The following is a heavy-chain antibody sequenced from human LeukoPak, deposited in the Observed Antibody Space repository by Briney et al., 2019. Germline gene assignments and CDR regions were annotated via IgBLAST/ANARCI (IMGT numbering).Heavy chain of an antibody. CDR2: IIAYNGNT. D-gene: IGHD3-22*01. Sequence: ASVKVSCKASGYTFTSYGISWVRQAPGQGLEWMGWIIAYNGNTNYAQKFQGRVTMTTDTSTSTAYMELTSLRSDDTAVYYCARDRVTMIVVVGLSNAFDIWGQGTMVTVSS. CDR1: GYTFTSYG. J-gene: IGHJ3*02. V-gene: IGHV1-18*01. CDR3: ARDRVTMIVVVGLSNAFDI.